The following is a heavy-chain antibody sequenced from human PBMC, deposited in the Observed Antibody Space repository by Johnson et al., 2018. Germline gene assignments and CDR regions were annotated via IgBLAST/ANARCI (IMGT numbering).Heavy chain of an antibody. CDR2: INPSGAGT. CDR3: ARASHSNNWYHYGLDV. J-gene: IGHJ6*02. V-gene: IGHV1-46*01. Sequence: QVQLVESGAEVKKXGASVKVSCKASGYTFTSFHVHWVRQAPGQGLEWLGIINPSGAGTTYSQKFQGRVTVTRDTSTSTVYMEVNSLRAEDTAVYYCARASHSNNWYHYGLDVWGQGTTVTVSS. CDR1: GYTFTSFH. D-gene: IGHD6-13*01.